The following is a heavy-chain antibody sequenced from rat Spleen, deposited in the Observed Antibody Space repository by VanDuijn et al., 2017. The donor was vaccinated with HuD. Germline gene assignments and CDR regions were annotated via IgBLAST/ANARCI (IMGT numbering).Heavy chain of an antibody. J-gene: IGHJ2*01. D-gene: IGHD1-9*01. Sequence: EVQLVESGGDLMQPGRSMKLSCAASGFTFSSFPMAWVRQAPGMGLEWVASISNARGITYYADPVKGRFTISRDIANSTLYLRMNSLRSEDTATYYCTRGTYYRHWGQGVMVTVSS. V-gene: IGHV5-46*01. CDR1: GFTFSSFP. CDR3: TRGTYYRH. CDR2: ISNARGIT.